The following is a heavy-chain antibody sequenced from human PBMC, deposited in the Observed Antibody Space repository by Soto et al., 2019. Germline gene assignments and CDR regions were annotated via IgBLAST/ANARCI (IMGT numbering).Heavy chain of an antibody. Sequence: SQTLSLTCAISGDSVSSNSAAWNWIRQSPSRGLEWLGRTYYRSKWYNDYAVSVKSRITINPDTSKNQFSLQLNSVTPEDTAVYYRAGGPDILAHTHFDYWGPGTLVTVSS. J-gene: IGHJ4*01. V-gene: IGHV6-1*01. CDR1: GDSVSSNSAA. D-gene: IGHD2-15*01. CDR3: AGGPDILAHTHFDY. CDR2: TYYRSKWYN.